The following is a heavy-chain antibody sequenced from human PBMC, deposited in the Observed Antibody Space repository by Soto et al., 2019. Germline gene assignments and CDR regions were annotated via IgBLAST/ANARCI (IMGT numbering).Heavy chain of an antibody. J-gene: IGHJ3*01. CDR3: GRDPYCGVVGV. CDR2: FSNSGTT. Sequence: QVHLQGSGPGQVKPSETLSLTCTVSGGSISNHYLIWIRQPPGKGLEWIGYFSNSGTTKFNPALQSRVTISADTSKNQFSLKLNSVTAADTAVYFCGRDPYCGVVGVWGQGTRVTAAS. V-gene: IGHV4-59*11. D-gene: IGHD3-3*01. CDR1: GGSISNHY.